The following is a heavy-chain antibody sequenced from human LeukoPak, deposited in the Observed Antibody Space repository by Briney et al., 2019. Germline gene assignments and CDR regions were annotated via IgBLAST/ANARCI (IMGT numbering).Heavy chain of an antibody. CDR1: GFTFSSYW. CDR3: ARDLGYFDSSGYYPRGAFHY. J-gene: IGHJ4*02. V-gene: IGHV3-74*01. Sequence: GGSLRLSCAASGFTFSSYWMHWVRQAPGKGLVWVSRVNSDGSTTNYADSVKGRFTISRDNAKNTLYLQMNSLRAEDTALYYCARDLGYFDSSGYYPRGAFHYWGQGTLVTVSS. D-gene: IGHD3-22*01. CDR2: VNSDGSTT.